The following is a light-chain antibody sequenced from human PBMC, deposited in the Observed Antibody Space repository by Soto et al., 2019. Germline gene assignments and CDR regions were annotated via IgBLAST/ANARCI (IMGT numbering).Light chain of an antibody. V-gene: IGKV3-11*01. J-gene: IGKJ5*01. CDR2: DAS. Sequence: DIVLTQSPATLSLSPRERATLSCSARQRVSSYLAWYQQKPGQTPRLLIYDASNMATGIPARFSGSGSGTDFTLTISSLEPEDLAVYYCQQRSNWPITFGEGTRLESK. CDR1: QRVSSY. CDR3: QQRSNWPIT.